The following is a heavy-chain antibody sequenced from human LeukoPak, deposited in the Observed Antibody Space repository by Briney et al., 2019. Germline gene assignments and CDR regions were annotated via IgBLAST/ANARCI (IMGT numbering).Heavy chain of an antibody. D-gene: IGHD2-15*01. CDR2: ISYDGSNK. CDR1: GFTFSSYG. Sequence: PGRSLRLSCAAFGFTFSSYGMHWVRQAPGKGLEWVAVISYDGSNKYYADSVKGRFTISRDNSKNTLYLQMTSLRAEDTAVYYCAKDRLVVVPATRWSWFDPWGQGTLVTVSS. J-gene: IGHJ5*02. V-gene: IGHV3-30*18. CDR3: AKDRLVVVPATRWSWFDP.